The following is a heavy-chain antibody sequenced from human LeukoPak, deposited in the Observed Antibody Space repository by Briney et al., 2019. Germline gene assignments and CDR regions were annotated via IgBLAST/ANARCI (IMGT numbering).Heavy chain of an antibody. D-gene: IGHD2-2*01. J-gene: IGHJ6*04. CDR3: ARENQVPQYPDV. V-gene: IGHV1-2*02. CDR2: INPNSGGT. Sequence: ASVKVSCKASGYTFTGYYVHWVRQAPGQGLEWMGWINPNSGGTYYAQKFQDRVTMTSDTSIGTAYMELTRLRSDDTAVYYCARENQVPQYPDVWGKGTTVTVSS. CDR1: GYTFTGYY.